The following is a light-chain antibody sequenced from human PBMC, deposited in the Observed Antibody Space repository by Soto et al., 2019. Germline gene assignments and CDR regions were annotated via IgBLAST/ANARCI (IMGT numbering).Light chain of an antibody. CDR1: QGISNY. V-gene: IGKV1-27*01. CDR3: QKYNSAPRT. J-gene: IGKJ1*01. Sequence: DIQMTHSPSSLYASVGDRVTITCRARQGISNYLAWYQQKPGKVPKLLIYAASTLQSGVPSRFSGSGSGTDFTLTISSLQPEDVATYYCQKYNSAPRTFGQGTKVEIK. CDR2: AAS.